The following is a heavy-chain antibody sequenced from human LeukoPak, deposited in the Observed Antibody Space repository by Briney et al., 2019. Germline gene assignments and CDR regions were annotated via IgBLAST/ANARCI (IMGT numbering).Heavy chain of an antibody. D-gene: IGHD6-19*01. CDR1: GGSISSGGYY. CDR3: ARHGYSSGWSYDAFDI. J-gene: IGHJ3*02. V-gene: IGHV4-31*03. Sequence: SQILSLTCTVSGGSISSGGYYWSWIRQHPGKGLEWIGYIYYSGSTYYNPSLKSRVTISVDTSKNQFSLKLSSVTAADTAVYYCARHGYSSGWSYDAFDIWGQGTMVTVSS. CDR2: IYYSGST.